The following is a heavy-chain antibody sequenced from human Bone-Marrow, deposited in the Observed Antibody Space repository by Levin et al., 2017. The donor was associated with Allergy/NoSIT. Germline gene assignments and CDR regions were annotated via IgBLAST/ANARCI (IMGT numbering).Heavy chain of an antibody. V-gene: IGHV4-39*01. Sequence: PSETLSLTCTLSGGSISSRDYYWGWFRQSPGKGLEWIGSIYYSGNTYYTPSLKSRLTISADTFKDQFSLRLTSVTAAATAVYYCVSQRGGVAGSYYYGMDVWGQGATVTVSS. CDR2: IYYSGNT. J-gene: IGHJ6*02. CDR1: GGSISSRDYY. D-gene: IGHD6-19*01. CDR3: VSQRGGVAGSYYYGMDV.